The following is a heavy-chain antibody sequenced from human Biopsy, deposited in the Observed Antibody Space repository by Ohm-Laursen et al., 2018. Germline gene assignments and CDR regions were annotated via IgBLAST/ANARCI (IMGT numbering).Heavy chain of an antibody. CDR2: VGGSGDIH. D-gene: IGHD3-16*01. CDR1: GFTFYSFA. J-gene: IGHJ4*02. V-gene: IGHV3-23*01. Sequence: GSLSLYCTASGFTFYSFAMRWIRQVPGKGLEWVAGVGGSGDIHNYTDCVAGRFTISRDNSKNTLYLRMNSLRVEDTAVYYCAKADPYLWGEYRALSPSSFDLWGQGALVSVSS. CDR3: AKADPYLWGEYRALSPSSFDL.